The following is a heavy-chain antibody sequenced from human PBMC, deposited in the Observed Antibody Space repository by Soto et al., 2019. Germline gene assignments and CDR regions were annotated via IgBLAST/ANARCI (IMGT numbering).Heavy chain of an antibody. J-gene: IGHJ3*02. D-gene: IGHD3-22*01. CDR2: VYYSGST. V-gene: IGHV4-59*01. Sequence: SETLSLTCTVSGASISSSYWSWIRQSPGKGLEWIGYVYYSGSTNYNPSLKSRVTISVDTSKNQFSLKLSSVTAADTAVYYCARGYYDTSGHSNTFDIPAQRTMVTVSS. CDR1: GASISSSY. CDR3: ARGYYDTSGHSNTFDI.